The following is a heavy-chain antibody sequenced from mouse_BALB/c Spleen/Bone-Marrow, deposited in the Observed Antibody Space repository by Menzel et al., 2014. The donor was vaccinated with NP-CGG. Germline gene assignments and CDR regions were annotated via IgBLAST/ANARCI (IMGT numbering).Heavy chain of an antibody. CDR3: AREADGYYVGAMDY. D-gene: IGHD2-3*01. Sequence: LVESGPELGKPGASVKMSCKASGYTFSSYVIHWVKQKPGQGLEWIGYINPYNDGTKYNEKFKGKATLTSDKSSSTAYIDLSSLTSEDSAVYYCAREADGYYVGAMDYWGQGTSATVSS. J-gene: IGHJ4*01. V-gene: IGHV1-14*01. CDR2: INPYNDGT. CDR1: GYTFSSYV.